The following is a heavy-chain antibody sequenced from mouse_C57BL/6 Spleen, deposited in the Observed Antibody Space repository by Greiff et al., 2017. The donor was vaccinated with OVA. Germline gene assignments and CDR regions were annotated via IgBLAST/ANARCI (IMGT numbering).Heavy chain of an antibody. Sequence: VQRVESGAELVRPGTSVKVSCKASGYAFTNYLIEWVKQRPGQGLEWIGVINPGSGGTNYNEKFKGKATLTADKSSSTAYMQLSSLTSEDSAVYFCARASYGNYGGFDYWGQGTTLTVSS. CDR3: ARASYGNYGGFDY. V-gene: IGHV1-54*01. J-gene: IGHJ2*01. CDR2: INPGSGGT. D-gene: IGHD2-1*01. CDR1: GYAFTNYL.